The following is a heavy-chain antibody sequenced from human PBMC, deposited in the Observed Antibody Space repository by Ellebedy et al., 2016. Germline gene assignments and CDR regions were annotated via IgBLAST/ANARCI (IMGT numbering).Heavy chain of an antibody. J-gene: IGHJ6*02. Sequence: ASVKVSCKASGGTFSSNAISWVRQAPGQGLEWMGRIIPIFGTANYAQKFQGRVTITADKFTGTAYMELISLRSEDTAVYYCARDGALVDYDDYVSMPPRYYDYYGLDVWGQGTTVTVSS. V-gene: IGHV1-69*06. CDR3: ARDGALVDYDDYVSMPPRYYDYYGLDV. CDR2: IIPIFGTA. CDR1: GGTFSSNA. D-gene: IGHD4-17*01.